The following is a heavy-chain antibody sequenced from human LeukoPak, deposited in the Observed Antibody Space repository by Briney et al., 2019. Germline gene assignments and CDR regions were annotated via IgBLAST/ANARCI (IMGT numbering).Heavy chain of an antibody. Sequence: GGSLRLSCAASGFTFSSYEMNWVRQAPGKGLEWVSYISSSGSTIYYADSVKGRFTISRGNAKNSLYLQMNSLRAEDTAVYYCARDRQLWYPTPSYYFDYWGQGTLVTVSS. CDR3: ARDRQLWYPTPSYYFDY. CDR1: GFTFSSYE. V-gene: IGHV3-48*03. J-gene: IGHJ4*02. CDR2: ISSSGSTI. D-gene: IGHD5-18*01.